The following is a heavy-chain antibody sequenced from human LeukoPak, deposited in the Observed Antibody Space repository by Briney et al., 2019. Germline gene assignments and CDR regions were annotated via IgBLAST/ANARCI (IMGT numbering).Heavy chain of an antibody. CDR2: ISSSSSYI. CDR3: ARDRYCSSTSCYYYYYYMGV. D-gene: IGHD2-2*01. V-gene: IGHV3-21*01. CDR1: GFTFSSYS. Sequence: GGSLRLSCAASGFTFSSYSMNWVRQAPGKGLEWVSSISSSSSYIYYADSVKGRFTISRDNAKNSLYLQMNSLRAEDTAVYYCARDRYCSSTSCYYYYYYMGVWGKGTTVTVSS. J-gene: IGHJ6*03.